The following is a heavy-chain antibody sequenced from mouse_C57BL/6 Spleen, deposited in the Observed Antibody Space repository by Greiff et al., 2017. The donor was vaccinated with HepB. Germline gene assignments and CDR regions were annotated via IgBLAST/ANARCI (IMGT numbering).Heavy chain of an antibody. V-gene: IGHV1-82*01. CDR3: ARAADDGYYPWFAY. Sequence: QVQLQQSGPELVKPGASVKISCKASGYAFSSSWMNWVKQRPGKGLEWIGRIYPGDGDTNYNGKFKGKATLTAAKSSSTAYMQLSSLTSEDSAVYFCARAADDGYYPWFAYWGQGTLVTVSA. CDR1: GYAFSSSW. D-gene: IGHD2-3*01. J-gene: IGHJ3*01. CDR2: IYPGDGDT.